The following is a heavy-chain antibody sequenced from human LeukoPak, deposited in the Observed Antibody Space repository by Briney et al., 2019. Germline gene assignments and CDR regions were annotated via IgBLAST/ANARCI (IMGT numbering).Heavy chain of an antibody. CDR3: AGSIAAAPDGMDV. J-gene: IGHJ6*02. CDR1: GYTFTSYY. Sequence: ASVKVSCTASGYTFTSYYMHWVRQAPGQRLEWMGWINAGNGNTKYSQKFQGRVTITRDTSASTAYMELSSLRSEDTAVYYCAGSIAAAPDGMDVWGQGTTVTVSS. D-gene: IGHD6-13*01. V-gene: IGHV1-3*01. CDR2: INAGNGNT.